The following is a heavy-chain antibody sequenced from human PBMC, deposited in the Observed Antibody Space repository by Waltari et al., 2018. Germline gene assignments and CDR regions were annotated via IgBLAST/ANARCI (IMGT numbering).Heavy chain of an antibody. D-gene: IGHD2-21*01. Sequence: QVQLVQSGAEVKQPGASVTVSCKTSGYTFTNSNMHWVRQAPGQGPEWMGLINPTDGATIYAQTLQGRVTMTRDTSTSTVYMDLSSLRSADTAVYYCARDNTHWSFAKYWGQGTLVTVSS. V-gene: IGHV1-46*01. CDR3: ARDNTHWSFAKY. CDR1: GYTFTNSN. CDR2: INPTDGAT. J-gene: IGHJ4*02.